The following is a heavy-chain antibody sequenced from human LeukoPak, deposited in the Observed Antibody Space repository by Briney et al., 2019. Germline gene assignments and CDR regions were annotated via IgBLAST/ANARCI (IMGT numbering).Heavy chain of an antibody. CDR2: ISGSSRHK. J-gene: IGHJ4*02. Sequence: GGSLRLSCAASGFTFSSYTMNWVRQAPGKGLEWVSSISGSSRHKYYADSVKGRFTISRDNAKNSLHLQMNSLRAEDTAVYYCARTANFAAGYYIDYWGQGTLVTVSS. CDR1: GFTFSSYT. CDR3: ARTANFAAGYYIDY. V-gene: IGHV3-21*01. D-gene: IGHD6-13*01.